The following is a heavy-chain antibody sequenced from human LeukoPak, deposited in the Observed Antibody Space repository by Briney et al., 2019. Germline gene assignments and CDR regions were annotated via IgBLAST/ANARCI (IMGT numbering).Heavy chain of an antibody. Sequence: GGSLRLSCAASGFTFSSYWMSWVRQAPGQGLEWVVKIKQDGSEKYYLESVKGRFTISRDNAKNSVYLQMNSLRVEDTAVYYCACVTPDYWGQGNLVTVSS. CDR3: ACVTPDY. CDR1: GFTFSSYW. CDR2: IKQDGSEK. J-gene: IGHJ4*02. V-gene: IGHV3-7*01. D-gene: IGHD5/OR15-5a*01.